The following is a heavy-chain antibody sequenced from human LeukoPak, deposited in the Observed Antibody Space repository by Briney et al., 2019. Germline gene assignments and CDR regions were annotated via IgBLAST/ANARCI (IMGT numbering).Heavy chain of an antibody. D-gene: IGHD3-10*01. CDR3: ARELYYYGSGSYYPHRYYFDY. V-gene: IGHV3-30*04. Sequence: PGRSLRLSCAASGFTFSSYAMHWVRQAPGKGLEWVAVISCDGSNKYYADSVKGRFTISRDNSKNTLFLQVKSLRAEDTAVYYCARELYYYGSGSYYPHRYYFDYWGQGTLVTVSS. J-gene: IGHJ4*02. CDR2: ISCDGSNK. CDR1: GFTFSSYA.